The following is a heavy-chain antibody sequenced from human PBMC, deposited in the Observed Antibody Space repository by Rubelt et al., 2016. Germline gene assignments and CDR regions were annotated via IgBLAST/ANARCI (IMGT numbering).Heavy chain of an antibody. CDR2: ISAYNGNT. Sequence: MGWISAYNGNTNYAQKLQGRVTMTTDTSTSTAYMVLRSLRSDDTAVYYCARDDDYGDLVDYWGQGTLVTVSS. D-gene: IGHD4-17*01. V-gene: IGHV1-18*01. J-gene: IGHJ4*02. CDR3: ARDDDYGDLVDY.